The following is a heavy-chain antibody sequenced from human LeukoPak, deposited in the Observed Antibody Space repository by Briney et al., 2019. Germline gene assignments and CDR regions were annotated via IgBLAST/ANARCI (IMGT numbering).Heavy chain of an antibody. V-gene: IGHV4-59*01. CDR3: ARSDYHNSGSHTVFDAFDI. CDR1: GGSISSYY. D-gene: IGHD3-10*01. Sequence: SETLSLTCTVSGGSISSYYWSWIRQPPGKGLEWIGYIYNSGSTNYNPSLKSQVTISVDKSKNQFSLKLSFVTAADTAMYYCARSDYHNSGSHTVFDAFDIWGQGTRVTVSS. J-gene: IGHJ3*02. CDR2: IYNSGST.